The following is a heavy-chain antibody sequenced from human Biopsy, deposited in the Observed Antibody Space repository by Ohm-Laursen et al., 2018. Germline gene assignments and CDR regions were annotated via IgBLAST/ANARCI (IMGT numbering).Heavy chain of an antibody. CDR1: GGTFSNYG. CDR2: NIPILGTG. V-gene: IGHV1-69*06. J-gene: IGHJ1*01. D-gene: IGHD3-9*01. CDR3: ATKLTGYFHH. Sequence: SVKVSCKAPGGTFSNYGVNWVRQAPGQGLEWLGGNIPILGTGNYAQKFQDRVTVAADTSTSTATMELRSLRPDDTAMYYCATKLTGYFHHWGQGTLVIVFS.